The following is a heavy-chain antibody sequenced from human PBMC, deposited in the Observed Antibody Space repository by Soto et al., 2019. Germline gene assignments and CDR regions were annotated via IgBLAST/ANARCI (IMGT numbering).Heavy chain of an antibody. D-gene: IGHD6-13*01. CDR1: GFTFSSYG. Sequence: SLRLSCAASGFTFSSYGMHWVRQAPGKGLEWVAVIWYDGSNKYYADSVKGRFTISRDNSKDTLYLQMNSLRAEDTAVYYCAGWSYSSSWGPRTGWFDPWGQGTLVTVSS. J-gene: IGHJ5*02. CDR2: IWYDGSNK. V-gene: IGHV3-33*01. CDR3: AGWSYSSSWGPRTGWFDP.